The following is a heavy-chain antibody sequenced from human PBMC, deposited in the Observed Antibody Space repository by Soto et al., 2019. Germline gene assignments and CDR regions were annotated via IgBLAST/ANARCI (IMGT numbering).Heavy chain of an antibody. CDR3: GEVPTHDYSDFPPWY. Sequence: EVQLLESGGGLVQPGGSLRLSCAASGFTFSSYAMSWVRQAPGKGLEWVSPISGSGGSTYYADSVKGRFTISRDTCMYTRYLQMNSLRAKNTAVYYCGEVPTHDYSDFPPWYCGQGTMVTVSS. V-gene: IGHV3-23*01. CDR2: ISGSGGST. J-gene: IGHJ4*01. D-gene: IGHD4-17*01. CDR1: GFTFSSYA.